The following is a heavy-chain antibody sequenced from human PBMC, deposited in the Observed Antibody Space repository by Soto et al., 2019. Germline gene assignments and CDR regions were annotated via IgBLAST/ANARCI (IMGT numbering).Heavy chain of an antibody. J-gene: IGHJ6*02. CDR1: GFTFGTYS. D-gene: IGHD3-3*01. V-gene: IGHV3-48*02. Sequence: PXGSLRLSCAGSGFTFGTYSMNWVRQAAGKGLEWIAYISYDSDTIQYADSVKGRFTISRDNAKNSLYLQMNSLRDEDTAVYYCARLYYDYVWGQGTTVTVSS. CDR2: ISYDSDTI. CDR3: ARLYYDYV.